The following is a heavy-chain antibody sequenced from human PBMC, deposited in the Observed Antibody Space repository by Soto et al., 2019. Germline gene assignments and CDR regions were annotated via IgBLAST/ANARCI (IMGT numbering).Heavy chain of an antibody. J-gene: IGHJ4*02. Sequence: GVSLRLSCEASGFTLSRYSINWVRQAPGKGLEWLAYITVPTGNRVYADSVKGRFTISRDNSKNTVYLQMSSLRVEDTAVYYCVKGEYYYDSSGYYPFDYWGQGT. CDR1: GFTLSRYS. V-gene: IGHV3-48*01. CDR2: ITVPTGNR. D-gene: IGHD3-22*01. CDR3: VKGEYYYDSSGYYPFDY.